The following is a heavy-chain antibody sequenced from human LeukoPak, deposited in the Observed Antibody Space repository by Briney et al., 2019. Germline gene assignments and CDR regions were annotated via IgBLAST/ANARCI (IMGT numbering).Heavy chain of an antibody. D-gene: IGHD3-10*01. Sequence: SETLSLTCTVSGGSISSYYWSWIRQPPGKGLEWIGYIYYSGSTNYNPSLKSRVTISVDTSKNQFSLKLSSVTAADTAVYYCVRDGVPRGAFDVWGQGTVVTVSS. CDR2: IYYSGST. CDR1: GGSISSYY. J-gene: IGHJ3*01. V-gene: IGHV4-59*01. CDR3: VRDGVPRGAFDV.